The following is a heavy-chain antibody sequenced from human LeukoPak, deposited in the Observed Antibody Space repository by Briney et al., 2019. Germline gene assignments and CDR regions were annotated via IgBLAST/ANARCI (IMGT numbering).Heavy chain of an antibody. CDR3: ARRKWELDHDAFDI. D-gene: IGHD1-26*01. Sequence: SETLSLTCTVSGGSISSGGYYWSWIRQHPGKGLEWIGYIYYSGSTYYNPSLKSRVTISVDTSKNQFSLKLSSVTAADTAVYYCARRKWELDHDAFDIWGQGTMVTVSS. J-gene: IGHJ3*02. CDR2: IYYSGST. V-gene: IGHV4-31*03. CDR1: GGSISSGGYY.